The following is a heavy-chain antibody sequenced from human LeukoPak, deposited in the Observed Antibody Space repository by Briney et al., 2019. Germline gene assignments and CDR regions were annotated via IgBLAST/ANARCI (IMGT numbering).Heavy chain of an antibody. J-gene: IGHJ5*02. V-gene: IGHV1-2*02. CDR2: INPNSGGT. CDR1: GFAFSTYA. Sequence: GGSLRLSCAASGFAFSTYAMHWVRQAPGQGLEWMGWINPNSGGTNYAQKFQGRVTMTRDTSISTAYMELSRLRSDDTAVYYCARGNDFEGWFDPWGRGTLVTVSS. CDR3: ARGNDFEGWFDP. D-gene: IGHD1-1*01.